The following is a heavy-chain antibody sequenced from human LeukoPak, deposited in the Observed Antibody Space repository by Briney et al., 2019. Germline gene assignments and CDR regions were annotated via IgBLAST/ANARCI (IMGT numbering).Heavy chain of an antibody. V-gene: IGHV3-9*01. CDR1: GFTFDDYA. CDR3: AKDLYVLLWFGELAGFDY. J-gene: IGHJ4*02. D-gene: IGHD3-10*01. Sequence: PGGSLRLSCAASGFTFDDYAMHWVRQAPGKGLEWVSGISWNSGSIGYADSVKGRFTISRDNAKNSLYLQMNSLRAEDTALYYCAKDLYVLLWFGELAGFDYWGQGTLVTVSS. CDR2: ISWNSGSI.